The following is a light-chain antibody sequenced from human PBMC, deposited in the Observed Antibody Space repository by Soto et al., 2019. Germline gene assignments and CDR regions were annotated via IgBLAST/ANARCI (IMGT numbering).Light chain of an antibody. J-gene: IGKJ3*01. V-gene: IGKV3-20*01. CDR3: QQYGSSPFT. CDR2: GAS. Sequence: EIVLTQSPGSLSLSPGEGATLSCRASQSVSTNVAWYQQRPGQPPKLLIFGASSRATGIPARFSGSGSGTDFTLIINRLQPEDFAVFYCQQYGSSPFTFGPGTKVDIK. CDR1: QSVSTN.